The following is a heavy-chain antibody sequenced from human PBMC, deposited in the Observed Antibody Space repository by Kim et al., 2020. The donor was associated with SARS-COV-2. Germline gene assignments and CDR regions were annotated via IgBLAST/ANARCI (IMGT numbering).Heavy chain of an antibody. CDR3: ARRAPRTDAFDV. J-gene: IGHJ3*01. Sequence: RYSPSLNSRVTITKDTSKNQVALTMTTMDPVDTATYYCARRAPRTDAFDVWGQGTLVTVSS. V-gene: IGHV2-5*01.